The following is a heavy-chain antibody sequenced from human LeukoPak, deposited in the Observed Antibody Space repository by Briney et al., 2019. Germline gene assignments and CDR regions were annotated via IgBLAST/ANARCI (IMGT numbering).Heavy chain of an antibody. V-gene: IGHV3-48*03. CDR3: ARGLPNSNWPHWFDP. CDR2: ISAIDSTT. Sequence: GGSLRLSCAASGFTFSNYEMSWVRQAPGKGLEWVSYISAIDSTTYYAASVKGRFTISRDNAKNSLYLQMNSLRVEDTAVYHCARGLPNSNWPHWFDPWGQGTLVTVSS. CDR1: GFTFSNYE. J-gene: IGHJ5*02. D-gene: IGHD6-13*01.